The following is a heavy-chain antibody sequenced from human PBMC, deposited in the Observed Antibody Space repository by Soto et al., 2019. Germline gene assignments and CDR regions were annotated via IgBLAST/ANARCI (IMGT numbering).Heavy chain of an antibody. V-gene: IGHV3-23*01. Sequence: EVQLLESGGGLVQPGGSLRLSCAASGFTFSSFPMSWVRQAPGKGLEWVSIIGGSGGSTHYADSVKGRFAISRDNSKNTLYLQMNSLRAEDTAVYYCAKDQYCSGGSCYGMDVWGQGTTVTVSS. J-gene: IGHJ6*02. D-gene: IGHD2-15*01. CDR3: AKDQYCSGGSCYGMDV. CDR1: GFTFSSFP. CDR2: IGGSGGST.